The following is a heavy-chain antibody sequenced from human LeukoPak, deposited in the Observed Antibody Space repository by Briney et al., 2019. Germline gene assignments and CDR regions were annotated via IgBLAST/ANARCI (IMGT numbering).Heavy chain of an antibody. CDR1: GGSISGSISSYY. CDR2: VYYTGST. D-gene: IGHD7-27*01. Sequence: SETLSLTCTVSGGSISGSISSYYWNWIRQPPGKGLEWIGYVYYTGSTDYNPSLRSRVTISLDMSKHQFSLNLTSVTAADTAVYYCASNTGTVFDNWGQGALVTVSS. CDR3: ASNTGTVFDN. V-gene: IGHV4-61*01. J-gene: IGHJ4*02.